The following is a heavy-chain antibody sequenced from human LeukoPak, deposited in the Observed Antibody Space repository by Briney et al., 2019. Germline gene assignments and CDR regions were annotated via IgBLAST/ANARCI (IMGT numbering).Heavy chain of an antibody. V-gene: IGHV3-23*01. CDR1: GFTFKNFA. CDR3: AKVYCSSPRCFLPFDY. CDR2: IPYRAGKS. Sequence: GGSLRLSCSTSGFTFKNFALSWLRQAPGKGLEWVATIPYRAGKSYYADSVQGRFSISRDDSAKTVYLHLNSLRAGDTDIYYCAKVYCSSPRCFLPFDYWGQGTLVTVSS. J-gene: IGHJ4*02. D-gene: IGHD2-2*01.